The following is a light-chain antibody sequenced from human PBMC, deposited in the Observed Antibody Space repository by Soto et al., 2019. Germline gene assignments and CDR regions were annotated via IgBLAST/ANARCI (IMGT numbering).Light chain of an antibody. V-gene: IGLV2-14*01. Sequence: QSALTQPASVSGSPGQSITISCTGTSSDVGGYNYVSWYQQHPGKAPKLMIYEVSNRPSGVSNRFSGSKSGNTASLTISGLHAEDEDDYYSSSYTSSSTSVFGTGTKLTVL. CDR3: SSYTSSSTSV. J-gene: IGLJ1*01. CDR1: SSDVGGYNY. CDR2: EVS.